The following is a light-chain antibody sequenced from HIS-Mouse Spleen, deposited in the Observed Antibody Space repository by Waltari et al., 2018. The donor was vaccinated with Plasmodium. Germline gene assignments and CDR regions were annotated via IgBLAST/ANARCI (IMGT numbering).Light chain of an antibody. CDR1: SSDVGGYNY. J-gene: IGLJ3*02. V-gene: IGLV2-11*01. CDR2: DVS. Sequence: QSALTQPRSVSGSPGQSVTISCTGTSSDVGGYNYVSWYQQHPGKAPQLMIYDVSKRPSGSPYRFSGSKACHTASRTISGLQAEEGADYYCCSYAGSYAWGFGGGTRLTVL. CDR3: CSYAGSYAWG.